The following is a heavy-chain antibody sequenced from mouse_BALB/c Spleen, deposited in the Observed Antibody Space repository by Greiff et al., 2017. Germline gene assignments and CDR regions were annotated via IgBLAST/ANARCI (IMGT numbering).Heavy chain of an antibody. CDR3: ARSYGKMDFDY. J-gene: IGHJ2*01. CDR2: IYPGDGDT. D-gene: IGHD2-10*02. CDR1: GYAFSSSW. Sequence: QVQLQQSGPELVKPGASVKISCKASGYAFSSSWMNWVKQRPGQGLEWIGRIYPGDGDTNYNGKFKGKATLTADKSSSTAYMQLSSLTSVDSAVYFCARSYGKMDFDYWGQGTTRTVSS. V-gene: IGHV1-82*01.